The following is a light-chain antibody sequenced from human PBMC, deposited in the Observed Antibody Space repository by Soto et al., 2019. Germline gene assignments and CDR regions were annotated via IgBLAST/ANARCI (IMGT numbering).Light chain of an antibody. V-gene: IGKV3-15*01. J-gene: IGKJ1*01. CDR2: GTS. CDR3: HQYNGWPRT. Sequence: EIVMTQSPVTLSVSPGERATLSCRASQNISRSLAWYQQKPGQGPSLLIYGTSTRAGGVPDRFSGGGSGTEFTLTITSLQSEDFAVYYCHQYNGWPRTFGQGTKVEI. CDR1: QNISRS.